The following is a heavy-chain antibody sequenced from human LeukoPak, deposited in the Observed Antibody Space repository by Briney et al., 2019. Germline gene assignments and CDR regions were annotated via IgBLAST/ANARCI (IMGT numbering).Heavy chain of an antibody. CDR1: GGSINTDNYY. CDR2: IHHTGTT. D-gene: IGHD3-10*01. J-gene: IGHJ5*02. V-gene: IGHV4-31*03. CDR3: ARNLVPYFGELDP. Sequence: SETLSLTCTVSGGSINTDNYYWSWIRQSPVKGLEWIGYIHHTGTTYYNPSLRSRVSISVFTSNNRFSLTLISVTAADTAVYYCARNLVPYFGELDPWGRGTLVTVSS.